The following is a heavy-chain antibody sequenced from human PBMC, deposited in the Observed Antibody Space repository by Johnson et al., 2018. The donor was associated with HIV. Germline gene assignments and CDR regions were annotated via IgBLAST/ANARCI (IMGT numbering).Heavy chain of an antibody. V-gene: IGHV3-30*02. Sequence: QVQLVESGGGVAQPGGSLRLSCVASGFTFSSYGMHWVRQAPGKGLEWVAFIRNDGSKTYYADSVKGRFTISRDNSKNTLYLQMNSLRAEDTAVYYCARGRERGMFDIWGQGTMVTVSS. CDR3: ARGRERGMFDI. J-gene: IGHJ3*02. CDR2: IRNDGSKT. D-gene: IGHD5-24*01. CDR1: GFTFSSYG.